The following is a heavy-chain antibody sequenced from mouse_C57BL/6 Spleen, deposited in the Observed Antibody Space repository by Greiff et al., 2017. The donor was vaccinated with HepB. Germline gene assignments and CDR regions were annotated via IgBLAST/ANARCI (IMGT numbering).Heavy chain of an antibody. Sequence: EVQRVESGGGLVQPGGSLSLSCAASGFTFTDYYMSWARQPPGKALEWLGFIRNKANGYTTEYSASVKGRFTISRENSQSILYLQMNALRAEDSATYYCARSSSPYWYFDVWGTGTTVTVSS. J-gene: IGHJ1*03. V-gene: IGHV7-3*01. CDR2: IRNKANGYTT. D-gene: IGHD1-1*01. CDR1: GFTFTDYY. CDR3: ARSSSPYWYFDV.